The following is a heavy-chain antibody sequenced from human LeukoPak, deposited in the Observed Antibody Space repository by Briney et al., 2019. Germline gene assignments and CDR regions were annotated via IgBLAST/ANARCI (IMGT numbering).Heavy chain of an antibody. CDR1: GGSFSGYY. CDR2: INHSGST. J-gene: IGHJ4*02. CDR3: ARQELGSYYGY. V-gene: IGHV4-34*01. D-gene: IGHD1-7*01. Sequence: PSETLSLTCAVYGGSFSGYYWSWIRQPPGKGLEWIGEINHSGSTYYNPSLKSRVTISVDTSKNQFSLKLSSVTAADTAVYYCARQELGSYYGYWGQGTLVTVSS.